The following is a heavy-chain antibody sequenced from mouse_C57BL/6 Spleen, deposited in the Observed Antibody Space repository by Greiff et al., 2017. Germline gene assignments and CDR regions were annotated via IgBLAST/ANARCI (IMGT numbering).Heavy chain of an antibody. Sequence: DVQLQESGPGLVKPSQSLSLTCSVTGYSITSGYYWNWIRQFPGNKLEWMGYISYDGSNNYNPSLKNRTSITRDTSKNQFFLKLNSGTTEDTATYYCARVGDDYDSFYAMDYWGQGTSVTVSS. CDR3: ARVGDDYDSFYAMDY. J-gene: IGHJ4*01. D-gene: IGHD2-4*01. CDR2: ISYDGSN. V-gene: IGHV3-6*01. CDR1: GYSITSGYY.